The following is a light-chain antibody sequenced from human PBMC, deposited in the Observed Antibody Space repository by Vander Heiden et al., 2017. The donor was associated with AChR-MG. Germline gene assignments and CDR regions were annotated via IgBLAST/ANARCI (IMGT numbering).Light chain of an antibody. CDR2: AAS. J-gene: IGKJ4*01. CDR1: QSISSY. V-gene: IGKV1-39*01. Sequence: DIQMTQSPFSLSASVGDRVTITCRASQSISSYLNWYQQKPGKAPKLLIYAASSLQSGVPSRFSGSGSGTDFTLTISRLQPEDFATYYCQQRDSTPLTFGGGTKVEIK. CDR3: QQRDSTPLT.